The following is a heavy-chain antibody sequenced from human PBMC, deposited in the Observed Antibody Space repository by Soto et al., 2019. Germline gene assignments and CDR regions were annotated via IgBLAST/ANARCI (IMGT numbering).Heavy chain of an antibody. CDR1: GYGFTSYW. D-gene: IGHD4-17*01. J-gene: IGHJ5*02. Sequence: GESLKISCKGSGYGFTSYWIGWVRQMPGKGLEWMGIIYPGDSDTRYSPFFQGQVTISADKSISTAYLQWSSLKASDTTMYYCARSLTTVTYRYNWFDPWGQGTLVTVSS. CDR3: ARSLTTVTYRYNWFDP. CDR2: IYPGDSDT. V-gene: IGHV5-51*01.